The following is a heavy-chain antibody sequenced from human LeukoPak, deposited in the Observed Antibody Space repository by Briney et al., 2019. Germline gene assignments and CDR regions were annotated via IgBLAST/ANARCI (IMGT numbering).Heavy chain of an antibody. CDR2: ISYDGSNK. Sequence: PGGSLRLSCAASGFTFSSYGMHWVRQAPGKGLEWVAVISYDGSNKYYADSVKGRFTISRANSKNTLYLQMNSLRAEDTAVYYCAKEEGYWGQGTLVTVSS. CDR1: GFTFSSYG. V-gene: IGHV3-30*18. J-gene: IGHJ4*02. CDR3: AKEEGY.